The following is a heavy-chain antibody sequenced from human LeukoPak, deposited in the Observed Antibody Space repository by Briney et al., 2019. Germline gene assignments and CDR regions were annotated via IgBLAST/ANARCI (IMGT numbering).Heavy chain of an antibody. CDR1: GGTFSSYA. D-gene: IGHD3-10*01. V-gene: IGHV1-69*05. CDR3: ARARYYYGSGSYYNWFDY. J-gene: IGHJ4*02. Sequence: ASVKVSCKASGGTFSSYAISWVRQAPGQGLEWTGGIIPIFGTANYAQKFQGRVTITTDESTSTAYMELSSLRSEDTAVYYCARARYYYGSGSYYNWFDYWGQGTLVTVSS. CDR2: IIPIFGTA.